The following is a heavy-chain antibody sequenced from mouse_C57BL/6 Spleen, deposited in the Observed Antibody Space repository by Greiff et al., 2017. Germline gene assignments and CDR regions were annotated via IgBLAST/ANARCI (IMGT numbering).Heavy chain of an antibody. CDR3: ARDYGSRDAMDY. J-gene: IGHJ4*01. Sequence: VQLQQPGAELVKPGASVQLSCKASGYTFTSYWMHWVKQRPGQGLEWIGMIHPNSGSTNYNEKFKSKATLTVDKSSSTAYMQLSSLTSEDSAVYYCARDYGSRDAMDYWGQGTSVTVSS. V-gene: IGHV1-64*01. CDR2: IHPNSGST. CDR1: GYTFTSYW. D-gene: IGHD1-1*01.